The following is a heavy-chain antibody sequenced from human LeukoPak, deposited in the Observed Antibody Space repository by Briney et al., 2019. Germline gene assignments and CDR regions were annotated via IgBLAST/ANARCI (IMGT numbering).Heavy chain of an antibody. Sequence: SETLSLTCTVSGGSLSSYYWSWLRQPPGKGLEGIGYIYYSGSTNYNPSLTSRVTISVDPSKHQFSLKLSSVTAADTAVYYCARELYDYGDPERDSDAFDIWGQGTMVTVSS. D-gene: IGHD4-17*01. CDR3: ARELYDYGDPERDSDAFDI. CDR1: GGSLSSYY. CDR2: IYYSGST. V-gene: IGHV4-59*01. J-gene: IGHJ3*02.